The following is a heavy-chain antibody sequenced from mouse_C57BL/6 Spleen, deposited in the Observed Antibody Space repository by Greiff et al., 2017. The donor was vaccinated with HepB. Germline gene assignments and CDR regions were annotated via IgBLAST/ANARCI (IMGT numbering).Heavy chain of an antibody. CDR3: ARDPLRLQGYAMDY. J-gene: IGHJ4*01. D-gene: IGHD3-2*02. V-gene: IGHV5-4*01. Sequence: DVMLVESGGGLVKPGGSLKLSCAASGFTFSSYAMSWVRQTPEKRLEWVATISDGGSYTYYPNNVKGRFTISRDNAKNNLYLQMSHLKSEDTAMYYCARDPLRLQGYAMDYWGQGTSVTVSS. CDR2: ISDGGSYT. CDR1: GFTFSSYA.